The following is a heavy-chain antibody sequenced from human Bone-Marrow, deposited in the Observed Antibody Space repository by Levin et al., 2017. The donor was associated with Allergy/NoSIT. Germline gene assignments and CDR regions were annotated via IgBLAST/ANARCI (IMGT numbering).Heavy chain of an antibody. Sequence: PSETLSLTCNVSGGSLNSGNFYTAWIRQTPGKGLEWIASIYYSGSTYYNPSFKSRVAMSVDASKNQFSLKVRSVTAADTAVYYCASEKNWNTYFDYWGQGKLVTVSS. J-gene: IGHJ4*02. V-gene: IGHV4-39*07. CDR2: IYYSGST. CDR1: GGSLNSGNFY. CDR3: ASEKNWNTYFDY. D-gene: IGHD1/OR15-1a*01.